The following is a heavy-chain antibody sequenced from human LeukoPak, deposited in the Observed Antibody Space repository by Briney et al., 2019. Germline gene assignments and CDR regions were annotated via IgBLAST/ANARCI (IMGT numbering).Heavy chain of an antibody. CDR3: ARGSSSSPGAADAFDT. Sequence: ASVKVSCKASGYTFTSYYMHWVRQAPGQGLEWMGIINPSGGSTSYAQKFQGRVTMTRDMSTSTVYMELSSLRSEDTAVYYCARGSSSSPGAADAFDTWGQGTMVTVSS. D-gene: IGHD6-6*01. CDR1: GYTFTSYY. J-gene: IGHJ3*02. V-gene: IGHV1-46*01. CDR2: INPSGGST.